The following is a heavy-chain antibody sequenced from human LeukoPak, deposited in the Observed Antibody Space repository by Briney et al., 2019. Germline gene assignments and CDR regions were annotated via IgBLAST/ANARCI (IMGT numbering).Heavy chain of an antibody. CDR2: ISYDGSNK. J-gene: IGHJ4*02. CDR3: AKDSEEVRYFDWLFHEGSLDY. CDR1: GFTFSSYG. D-gene: IGHD3-9*01. V-gene: IGHV3-30*18. Sequence: GGSLRLSCAASGFTFSSYGMHWVRQAPGKGLEWVAVISYDGSNKHYADSVKGRFTISRDNSKNTLYLQMNSLRAEDTAVYYCAKDSEEVRYFDWLFHEGSLDYWGQGTLVTVSS.